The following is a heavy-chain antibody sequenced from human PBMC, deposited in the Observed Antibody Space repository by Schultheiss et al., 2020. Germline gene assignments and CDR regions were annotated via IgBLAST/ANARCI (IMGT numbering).Heavy chain of an antibody. CDR2: IYYSGST. CDR3: ARSTSLGYCSGASCSPTSFQH. Sequence: ETLSLTYTVSDGSIASYYWSWIRQPPGKGLEWIGYIYYSGSTNYNPSLKSRVTISVDRSKNQFSLKLSSVTAADTAMYYCARSTSLGYCSGASCSPTSFQHWGQGTLVTVSS. J-gene: IGHJ1*01. CDR1: DGSIASYY. D-gene: IGHD2-15*01. V-gene: IGHV4-59*01.